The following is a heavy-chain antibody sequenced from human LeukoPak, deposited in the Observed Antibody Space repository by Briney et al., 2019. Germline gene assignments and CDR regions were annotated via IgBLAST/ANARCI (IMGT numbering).Heavy chain of an antibody. V-gene: IGHV4-34*01. CDR1: GGSFSGYY. J-gene: IGHJ4*02. Sequence: SETLSLTCTVYGGSFSGYYWSWIRQPPGKGLEWIGEINHSGSTNHNPSLKSRVTISVDTSKNQFSLKLSSVTAADTAVYYCARVLGPLDYWGQGTLVTVSS. CDR2: INHSGST. CDR3: ARVLGPLDY.